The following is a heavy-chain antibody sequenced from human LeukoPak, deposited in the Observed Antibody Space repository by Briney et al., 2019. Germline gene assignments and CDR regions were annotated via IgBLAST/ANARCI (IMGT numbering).Heavy chain of an antibody. J-gene: IGHJ6*02. D-gene: IGHD3-3*01. CDR1: GFTFSDYY. CDR3: ARHTIFGGEDYYYYGMDV. V-gene: IGHV3-11*01. CDR2: ISSSGSTI. Sequence: KPGGSLRLSCAASGFTFSDYYMSWIRQAPGKGLEWVSYISSSGSTIYYADSVKGRFTISRDNAKNSLYLQMNSLRAEDTAVYYCARHTIFGGEDYYYYGMDVWGQGTTVTVSS.